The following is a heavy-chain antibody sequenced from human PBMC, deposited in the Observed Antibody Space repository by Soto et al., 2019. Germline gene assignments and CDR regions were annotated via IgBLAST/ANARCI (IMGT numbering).Heavy chain of an antibody. CDR1: GFTFSNYA. V-gene: IGHV3-23*01. CDR3: AKVGGYTYGFLDY. CDR2: MSGGSGNI. Sequence: EVQVLESGGGLVQPGGSLRLSCTTSGFTFSNYAMSWVRQAPGKGLEWVSRMSGGSGNIDYADSVKGRFTISRDNSKNTLYLQMNGLRADDTAVYYCAKVGGYTYGFLDYWGQGTLVTVSS. J-gene: IGHJ4*02. D-gene: IGHD5-18*01.